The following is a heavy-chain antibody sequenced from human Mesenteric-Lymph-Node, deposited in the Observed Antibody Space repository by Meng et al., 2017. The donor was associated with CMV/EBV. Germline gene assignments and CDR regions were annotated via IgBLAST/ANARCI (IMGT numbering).Heavy chain of an antibody. J-gene: IGHJ4*02. CDR3: ARGPTTLKAPFDY. V-gene: IGHV3-7*01. CDR2: IKQDGSEK. Sequence: GESLKISCAASGFIFNTYAMHWVRQAPGKGLEWVANIKQDGSEKYYVDSVRGRFTISRDNAKNSVYLQMNSLRGKDTAVYYCARGPTTLKAPFDYWGQGTLVTVSS. D-gene: IGHD4-11*01. CDR1: GFIFNTYA.